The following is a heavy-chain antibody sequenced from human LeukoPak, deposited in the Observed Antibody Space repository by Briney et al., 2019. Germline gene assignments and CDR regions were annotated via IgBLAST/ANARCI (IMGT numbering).Heavy chain of an antibody. D-gene: IGHD4-17*01. Sequence: GGSLRLSCAASGFTFDDYAMHWVRQAPGKGLEWVSGINWNGGSTGYADSVKGRFTISRDNAKNSLYLQMNSLRAEDTALYYCARDSGYGDYSYYFDYWGQGTLVTVSS. CDR1: GFTFDDYA. CDR2: INWNGGST. J-gene: IGHJ4*02. V-gene: IGHV3-20*04. CDR3: ARDSGYGDYSYYFDY.